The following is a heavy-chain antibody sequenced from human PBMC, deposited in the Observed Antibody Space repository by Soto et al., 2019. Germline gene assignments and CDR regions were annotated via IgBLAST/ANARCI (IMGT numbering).Heavy chain of an antibody. V-gene: IGHV4-39*01. D-gene: IGHD3-10*01. CDR3: ASYYYVSGDYRSFVY. Sequence: QLQLQESGPGLVKPSETLSLTCTVSGDSISSSTYYWGWIRQSPGKGLEWIGNIHYSGSTYYNPSLKSRVTISVDTSKNQFSLKLSSVTAADTAVYYCASYYYVSGDYRSFVYWGQGTLVTVSS. CDR1: GDSISSSTYY. CDR2: IHYSGST. J-gene: IGHJ4*02.